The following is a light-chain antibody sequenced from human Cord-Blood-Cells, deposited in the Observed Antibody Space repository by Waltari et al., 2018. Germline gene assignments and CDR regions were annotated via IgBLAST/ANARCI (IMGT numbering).Light chain of an antibody. J-gene: IGLJ3*02. CDR1: TSDDGGYNY. Sequence: QSALTHPAPVSGSPGQSRTIPCTGTTSDDGGYNYVSWYQQHPRKAPKLMIYDVSKRPSGVSHRFSGSKSGNTASLTISGLQAEDEADYYCSSYTSSSTVFGGGTKLTVL. CDR3: SSYTSSSTV. V-gene: IGLV2-14*01. CDR2: DVS.